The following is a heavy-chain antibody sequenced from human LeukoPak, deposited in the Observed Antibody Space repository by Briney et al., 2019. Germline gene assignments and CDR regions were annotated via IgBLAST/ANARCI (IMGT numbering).Heavy chain of an antibody. D-gene: IGHD3-3*01. Sequence: GGSLRLSCAASGFTFSSYWMHWVRQAPGKGLAWVSRINSDGSSTSYADSVKGRFTISRDNAKNTLYLQMNSLRAEDTAVYYCARDLHDFWSGLFGMDVWGQGTTVTVSS. CDR1: GFTFSSYW. V-gene: IGHV3-74*01. J-gene: IGHJ6*02. CDR2: INSDGSST. CDR3: ARDLHDFWSGLFGMDV.